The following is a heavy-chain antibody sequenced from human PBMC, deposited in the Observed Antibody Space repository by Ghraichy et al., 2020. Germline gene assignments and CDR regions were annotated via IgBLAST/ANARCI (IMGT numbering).Heavy chain of an antibody. J-gene: IGHJ4*02. V-gene: IGHV4-59*12. CDR2: ISNSGST. Sequence: SQTLSLTCTVSGGSIRTYFWSWIRQSPGKRLEWLAYISNSGSTKYNPSLQSRVAISLDMSKNQFSLKLNSVTAADTAVYFCARSRYCSGATCYRFDYWGQGTLVTVSS. D-gene: IGHD2-15*01. CDR3: ARSRYCSGATCYRFDY. CDR1: GGSIRTYF.